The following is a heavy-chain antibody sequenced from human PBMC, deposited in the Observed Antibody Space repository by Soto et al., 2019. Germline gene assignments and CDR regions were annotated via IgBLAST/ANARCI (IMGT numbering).Heavy chain of an antibody. D-gene: IGHD3-10*01. CDR1: GYTFTSYG. J-gene: IGHJ4*02. V-gene: IGHV1-18*01. CDR3: AVGYYGSGHLYYFDY. CDR2: ISAYNGNT. Sequence: VASVKVSCKASGYTFTSYGISWVRQAPGQGLEWMGWISAYNGNTNYAQKLQGRVTMTTDTSTSTAYMELRSLRSDDTAVYYCAVGYYGSGHLYYFDYWGQGTLVTVSS.